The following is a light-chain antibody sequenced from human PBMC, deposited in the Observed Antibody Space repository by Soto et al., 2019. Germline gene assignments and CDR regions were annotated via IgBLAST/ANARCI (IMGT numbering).Light chain of an antibody. V-gene: IGKV3-20*01. Sequence: EIVLTQSPSTQSLSPGERATLSCRASQSVMSNYVAWYHQKPGQAPRLLISGASTRAAGIPDRFSGSGSGTDFTLTISSLEPEDFAVYYCQQYGKLPITFGQGTRLEIK. CDR3: QQYGKLPIT. CDR1: QSVMSNY. CDR2: GAS. J-gene: IGKJ5*01.